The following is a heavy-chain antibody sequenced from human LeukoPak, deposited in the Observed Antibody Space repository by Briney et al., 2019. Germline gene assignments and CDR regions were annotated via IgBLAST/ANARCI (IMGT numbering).Heavy chain of an antibody. D-gene: IGHD3-10*01. V-gene: IGHV1-3*01. CDR3: ARDFSRSGSGSSPADY. CDR1: GYTFTSYD. Sequence: GASVKVSCKASGYTFTSYDINWVRQATGQGLEWMGWINAGNGNTKYSQKFQGRVTITRDTSASTAYMELSSLRSEDTAVYYCARDFSRSGSGSSPADYWGQGTLVTVSS. CDR2: INAGNGNT. J-gene: IGHJ4*02.